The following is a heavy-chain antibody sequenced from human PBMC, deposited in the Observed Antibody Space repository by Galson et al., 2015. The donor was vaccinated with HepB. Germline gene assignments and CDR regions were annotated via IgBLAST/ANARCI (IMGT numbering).Heavy chain of an antibody. CDR1: GFTFSDYH. Sequence: SLRLSCAASGFTFSDYHMSWIRQAPGKGLEWVSYISSSSSYTNYADSVKGRFTISRDNAKNSLYLQMNSLRAEDTAVYYCARALPDSPIPDYWGQGTLVTVSS. V-gene: IGHV3-11*06. J-gene: IGHJ4*02. D-gene: IGHD1-14*01. CDR2: ISSSSSYT. CDR3: ARALPDSPIPDY.